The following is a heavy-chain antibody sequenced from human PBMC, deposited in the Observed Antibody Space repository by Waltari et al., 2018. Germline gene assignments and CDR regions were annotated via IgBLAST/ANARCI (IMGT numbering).Heavy chain of an antibody. Sequence: QVQLVQSGAEVKKPGSSVKVSCKASGGTFSSYAISWVRQAPGQGLEWMGGIIPILGIANYAQKFQGRVTITADESTSTAYMELSSLRSEDTAVYYCARPHCSGGSCYRYYFDYWGQGTLVTVSS. J-gene: IGHJ4*02. D-gene: IGHD2-15*01. CDR2: IIPILGIA. V-gene: IGHV1-69*04. CDR3: ARPHCSGGSCYRYYFDY. CDR1: GGTFSSYA.